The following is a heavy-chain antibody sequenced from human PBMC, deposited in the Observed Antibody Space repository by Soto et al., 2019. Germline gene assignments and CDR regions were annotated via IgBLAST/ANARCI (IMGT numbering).Heavy chain of an antibody. CDR1: GGTFSSYA. CDR2: IIPIFGTA. CDR3: ARNGDYPTQNYYYYYSMDV. D-gene: IGHD4-17*01. J-gene: IGHJ6*02. Sequence: SVKVSCKASGGTFSSYAISWVRQAPGQGLEWMGGIIPIFGTANYAQKFQGRVTITADESTSTAYMELSSLRSEDTAVYYCARNGDYPTQNYYYYYSMDVWGQGTTVTVSS. V-gene: IGHV1-69*13.